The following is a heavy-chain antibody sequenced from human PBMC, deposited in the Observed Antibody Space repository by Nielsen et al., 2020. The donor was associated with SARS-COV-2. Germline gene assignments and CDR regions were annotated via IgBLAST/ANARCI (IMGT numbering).Heavy chain of an antibody. D-gene: IGHD3-10*01. CDR1: GFTFSSYA. J-gene: IGHJ6*02. Sequence: GESLKISCAASGFTFSSYAMHWVRQAPGKGLEWVSGISWNSGSIGYADSVKGRFTISRDNSKNTLYLQMNSLRAEDTAVYYCAKDGYYGSGSYNYYGMDVWGQGTTVTVSS. CDR2: ISWNSGSI. V-gene: IGHV3-23*01. CDR3: AKDGYYGSGSYNYYGMDV.